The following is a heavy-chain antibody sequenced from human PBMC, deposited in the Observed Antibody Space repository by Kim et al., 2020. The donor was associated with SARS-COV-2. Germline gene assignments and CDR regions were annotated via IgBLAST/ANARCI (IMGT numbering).Heavy chain of an antibody. CDR3: ARSQQPHPVVAAVPGFDP. CDR2: IYYSGST. D-gene: IGHD2-15*01. V-gene: IGHV4-59*01. J-gene: IGHJ5*02. Sequence: SETLSLTCTVSGGSISSYYWSWIRQPPGKGLEWIGYIYYSGSTNYNPSLKSRVTISVDTSKNQFSLKLSSVTAADTAVYYCARSQQPHPVVAAVPGFDPWGEGTLVTVSS. CDR1: GGSISSYY.